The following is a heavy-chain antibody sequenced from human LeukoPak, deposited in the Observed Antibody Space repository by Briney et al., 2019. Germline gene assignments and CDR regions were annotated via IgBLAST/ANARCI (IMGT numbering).Heavy chain of an antibody. J-gene: IGHJ5*02. CDR1: GGSISSYY. Sequence: SGTLSLTCTVSGGSISSYYWSWIRQPPGKGLEWIGYIYYSGGTNYNPSLKSRVTISVDTSKNQFSLKLSSVTAADTAVYYCARGNGWVCSSTSCYNWFDPWGQGTLVTVSS. D-gene: IGHD2-2*01. CDR2: IYYSGGT. V-gene: IGHV4-59*01. CDR3: ARGNGWVCSSTSCYNWFDP.